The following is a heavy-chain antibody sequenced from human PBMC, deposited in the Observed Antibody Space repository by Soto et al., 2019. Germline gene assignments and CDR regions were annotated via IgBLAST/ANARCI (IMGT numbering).Heavy chain of an antibody. CDR2: IIPLFGKV. CDR3: ASYVVWAAAMPWLGP. Sequence: QVQLVQSGAEVKKPGSSVKVSCKASGGTFNNYGITWVRQAPGQGLEWMGGIIPLFGKVHYAQKFQGRVTVTEDESTGTGYMALTSLRGEDTAVYYCASYVVWAAAMPWLGPWGQGTLVTVSS. V-gene: IGHV1-69*01. D-gene: IGHD2-2*01. J-gene: IGHJ5*02. CDR1: GGTFNNYG.